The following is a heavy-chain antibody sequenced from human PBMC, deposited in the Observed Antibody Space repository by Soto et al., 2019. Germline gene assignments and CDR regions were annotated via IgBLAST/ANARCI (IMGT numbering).Heavy chain of an antibody. CDR3: ARADNFNYYDFWSGPKPIDY. V-gene: IGHV4-61*01. Sequence: SETLSLTCTVSGGSGSSGSYYWSWIRQPPGKGLEWIGYIYYSGSTNYNPSLKSRVTISVDTSKNQFSLKLSSVTAADTAVYYCARADNFNYYDFWSGPKPIDYWGQGTLVTVSS. D-gene: IGHD3-3*01. J-gene: IGHJ4*02. CDR2: IYYSGST. CDR1: GGSGSSGSYY.